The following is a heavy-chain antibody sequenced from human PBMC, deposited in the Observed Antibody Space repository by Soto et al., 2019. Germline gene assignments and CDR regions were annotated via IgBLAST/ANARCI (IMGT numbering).Heavy chain of an antibody. CDR2: IISNGVGT. CDR3: ARRARPDFYSMDV. CDR1: GFTLSGYA. Sequence: EVQLAESGGGLAQPGGSLRLSCAASGFTLSGYAMDWVRQAPGKGLEYVSGIISNGVGTYYAKSVQGRFTISRDNSKNTVYLQMGSLRPEDMAVYYCARRARPDFYSMDVWGKGTTVTVSS. D-gene: IGHD6-6*01. J-gene: IGHJ6*03. V-gene: IGHV3-64*01.